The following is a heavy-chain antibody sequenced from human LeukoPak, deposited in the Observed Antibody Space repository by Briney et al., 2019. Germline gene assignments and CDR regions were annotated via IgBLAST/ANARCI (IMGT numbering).Heavy chain of an antibody. Sequence: GGSLRLSCAASGFIFDDYGMSWVRQAPGKGLEWVSAISGSGDTTYYADSVKGRFSISRDNSKNTLSLQMHTLRAEDTAVYFCAKDFGSAWSRLFYWGQGTLVTVSS. CDR2: ISGSGDTT. J-gene: IGHJ4*02. CDR1: GFIFDDYG. V-gene: IGHV3-23*01. CDR3: AKDFGSAWSRLFY. D-gene: IGHD6-19*01.